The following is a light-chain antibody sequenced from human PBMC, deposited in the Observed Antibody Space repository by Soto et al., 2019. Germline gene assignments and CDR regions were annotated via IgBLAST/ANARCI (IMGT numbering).Light chain of an antibody. CDR3: CSYAGSYTFV. CDR2: DVS. J-gene: IGLJ2*01. CDR1: SRDVGGYNY. Sequence: QSALTQPRSVSGSPGQSGTISCTGTSRDVGGYNYVSWYHQHPGKAPKLMIYDVSKRPSGVPDRVSGSKSGNTASLTISGLQAEDEADYYCCSYAGSYTFVFGGGTQLTVL. V-gene: IGLV2-11*01.